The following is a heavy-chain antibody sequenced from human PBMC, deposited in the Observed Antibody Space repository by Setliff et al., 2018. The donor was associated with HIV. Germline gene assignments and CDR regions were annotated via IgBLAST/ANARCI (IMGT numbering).Heavy chain of an antibody. D-gene: IGHD4-17*01. CDR3: ARRGATVTTRYIDY. CDR1: GYRFTTYW. V-gene: IGHV5-51*01. J-gene: IGHJ4*02. CDR2: IYPDDSDT. Sequence: GESLKISFKGSGYRFTTYWIGWVRQMPGKSLEWVGIIYPDDSDTRYSPSFQGQVTISADKSISTAYLQWTSLKASDTAMYYCARRGATVTTRYIDYWGQGTLVTVSS.